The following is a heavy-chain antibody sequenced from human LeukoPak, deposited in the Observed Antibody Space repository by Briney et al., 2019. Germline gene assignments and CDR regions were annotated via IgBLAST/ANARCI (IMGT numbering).Heavy chain of an antibody. CDR2: ISSSGSTI. J-gene: IGHJ6*04. CDR3: AREGGYDFIWGKRYYYGVDV. CDR1: GFTFSSYE. D-gene: IGHD5-12*01. V-gene: IGHV3-48*03. Sequence: PGGSLRLSCAASGFTFSSYEMNWVRQAPGKGLEWVSYISSSGSTIYYADSVKGRFTISRDNAKNSLYLQMNSLRAEDTAVYYCAREGGYDFIWGKRYYYGVDVWGKGTTVTVSS.